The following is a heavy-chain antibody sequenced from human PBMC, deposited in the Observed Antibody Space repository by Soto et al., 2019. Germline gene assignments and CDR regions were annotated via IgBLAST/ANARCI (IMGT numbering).Heavy chain of an antibody. V-gene: IGHV3-74*03. D-gene: IGHD2-2*01. CDR3: AREVKEATRTTRWFDP. CDR1: GYTFSRHW. Sequence: GGTLRLSCAAFGYTFSRHWWHWWLQTPGEGPVWLSGINNDGRSTKYAASLKGRFTIARDNAKNKVFLQMSSLRAEDTAVYYCAREVKEATRTTRWFDPFGQGTLVTVSS. J-gene: IGHJ5*01. CDR2: INNDGRST.